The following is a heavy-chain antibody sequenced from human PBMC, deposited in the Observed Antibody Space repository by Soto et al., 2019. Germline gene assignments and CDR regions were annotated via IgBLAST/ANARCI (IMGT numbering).Heavy chain of an antibody. CDR3: ARGGESYSGYARGGGGSRPYFDY. Sequence: PGGSLRLSCAASGFTFSSYAMHWVRQAPGKGLEWVAVISYDGSNKYYADSVKGRFTISRDNSKNTLYLQMNSLRAEDTAVYYCARGGESYSGYARGGGGSRPYFDYWGQGTLVTVSS. D-gene: IGHD5-12*01. CDR2: ISYDGSNK. J-gene: IGHJ4*02. CDR1: GFTFSSYA. V-gene: IGHV3-30-3*01.